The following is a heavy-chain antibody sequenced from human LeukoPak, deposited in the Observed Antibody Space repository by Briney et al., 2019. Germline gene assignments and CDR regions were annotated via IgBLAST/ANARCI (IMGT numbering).Heavy chain of an antibody. V-gene: IGHV3-33*01. CDR1: GFTFSSYG. J-gene: IGHJ6*02. CDR3: ARGDYYYGMDV. CDR2: IWYDGSNK. Sequence: GGSLRLSCAASGFTFSSYGMHWVRQAPGKGLEWVAVIWYDGSNKYYADSVKGRFTISRDNSKNTLYLQMNSLRAEDTAVYYCARGDYYYGMDVWGQGTTVTVSS.